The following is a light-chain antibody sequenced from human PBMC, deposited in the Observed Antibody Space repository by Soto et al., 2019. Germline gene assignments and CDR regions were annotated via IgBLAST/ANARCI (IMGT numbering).Light chain of an antibody. CDR3: QVWDSSSDHDVV. Sequence: SYELTQPPSVAVAPGKTARITCGGNNIGSKSVNWYQQKPGQAPVLVIYYDSDRPSGIPERFSGSNSGNTATLTISRVEAGDEADYYWQVWDSSSDHDVVFGGGTKLTVL. CDR2: YDS. V-gene: IGLV3-21*04. CDR1: NIGSKS. J-gene: IGLJ2*01.